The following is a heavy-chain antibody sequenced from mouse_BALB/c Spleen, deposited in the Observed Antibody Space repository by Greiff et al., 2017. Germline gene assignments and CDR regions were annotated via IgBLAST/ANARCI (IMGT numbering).Heavy chain of an antibody. CDR2: ISSGGST. CDR1: GFTFSSYA. V-gene: IGHV5-6-5*01. CDR3: ARVNRLDWYVDV. Sequence: EVQLVESGGGLVKPGGSLKLSCAASGFTFSSYAMSWVRQTPEKRLEWVASISSGGSTYYPDSVKGRFTISRDNARNILYLQMSSLRSEDTAMYYYARVNRLDWYVDVWGAGTTVTVSS. J-gene: IGHJ1*01. D-gene: IGHD4-1*01.